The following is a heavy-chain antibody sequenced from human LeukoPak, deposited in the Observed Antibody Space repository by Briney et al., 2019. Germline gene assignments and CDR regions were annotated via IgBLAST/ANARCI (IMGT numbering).Heavy chain of an antibody. D-gene: IGHD3-10*01. Sequence: GGSPRLSCAASGFTFNNYAMSWVRQAPGRGLEWVSGLSNSGVNTYHADSVKGRFTISRDNFKNTLYLQMNSLRAEDTAVYYCAKADGKNYGRSAFDIWGQGTLVTVSS. V-gene: IGHV3-23*01. CDR3: AKADGKNYGRSAFDI. CDR1: GFTFNNYA. CDR2: LSNSGVNT. J-gene: IGHJ3*02.